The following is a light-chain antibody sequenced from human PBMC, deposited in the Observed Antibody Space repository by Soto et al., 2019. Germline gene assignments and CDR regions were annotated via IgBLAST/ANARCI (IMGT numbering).Light chain of an antibody. CDR2: DAS. V-gene: IGKV3-11*01. Sequence: EIVLTPSPATLSLSPGERATLSCRASQRVSSYLAWYQQKPGQAPRLLIYDASNRATGIPPRFSGSGSGTDFTLTISSLETEDFAGYSCRQRSNWPTFGGGTTVANK. CDR1: QRVSSY. J-gene: IGKJ4*01. CDR3: RQRSNWPT.